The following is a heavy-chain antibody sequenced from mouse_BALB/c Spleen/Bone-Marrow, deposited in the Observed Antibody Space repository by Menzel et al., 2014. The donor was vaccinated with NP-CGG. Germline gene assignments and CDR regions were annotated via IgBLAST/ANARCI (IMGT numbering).Heavy chain of an antibody. D-gene: IGHD3-3*01. CDR2: IYPGDFNT. V-gene: IGHV1S56*01. CDR1: GYTFTSYY. CDR3: ARKSQRAYDAMNY. Sequence: VQLQQSGPELVKPGASVRISCKASGYTFTSYYIHWVRQRPGQGLEWIGWIYPGDFNTKFNEKFKGKATLTADKSSSTASMQRRSLTSEDSAVYFCARKSQRAYDAMNYWGQGTSVTVSS. J-gene: IGHJ4*01.